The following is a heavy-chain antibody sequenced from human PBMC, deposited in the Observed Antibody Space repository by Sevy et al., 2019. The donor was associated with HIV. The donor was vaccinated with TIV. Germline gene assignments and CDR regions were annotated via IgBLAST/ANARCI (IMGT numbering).Heavy chain of an antibody. CDR2: ISYDGSDK. CDR1: GFAFTNYYA. J-gene: IGHJ3*02. D-gene: IGHD3-3*01. CDR3: ARDYEVNNWRVVRAFDM. V-gene: IGHV3-30-3*01. Sequence: GGSLRLSCTASGFAFTNYYAMHWVRQAPGKGLEWVALISYDGSDKFYADSVKGRFTITRDNFKNTLYLQMNGLTTEDTAVSYCARDYEVNNWRVVRAFDMWGLGTMVTVSS.